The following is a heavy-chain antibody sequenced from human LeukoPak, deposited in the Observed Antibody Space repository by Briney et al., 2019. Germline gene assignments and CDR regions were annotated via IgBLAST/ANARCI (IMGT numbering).Heavy chain of an antibody. D-gene: IGHD5-24*01. CDR3: TTAPTRGWLPYFDN. Sequence: PGGSLRLSCAVSGLTFSDAWMSWVRQAPGKGLEWVARISASGSTNYAAPVNARFTASRDDSETTVYLQMNSLTTEDTAVYYCTTAPTRGWLPYFDNWGQGTVVTVSS. CDR1: GLTFSDAW. J-gene: IGHJ4*02. CDR2: ISASGST. V-gene: IGHV3-15*01.